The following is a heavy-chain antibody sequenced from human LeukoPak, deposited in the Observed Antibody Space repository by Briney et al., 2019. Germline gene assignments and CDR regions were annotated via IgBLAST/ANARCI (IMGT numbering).Heavy chain of an antibody. Sequence: ASVKVSCKASGYTFTSYAMHWVRQAPGQRLEWMGWINAGNGNTKYSQKFQGRVTMTTDTSTSTAYMELRSLRSDDTAVYYCARELEGYDILTGLMDWGQGTLVTVSS. D-gene: IGHD3-9*01. CDR3: ARELEGYDILTGLMD. V-gene: IGHV1-3*01. J-gene: IGHJ4*02. CDR2: INAGNGNT. CDR1: GYTFTSYA.